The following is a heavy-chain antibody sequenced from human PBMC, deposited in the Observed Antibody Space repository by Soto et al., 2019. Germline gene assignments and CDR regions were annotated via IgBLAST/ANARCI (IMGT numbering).Heavy chain of an antibody. D-gene: IGHD4-17*01. V-gene: IGHV3-30*18. CDR2: ISYDGSNK. CDR1: GFTFSSYW. Sequence: GSLRLSCAASGFTFSSYWMTWVRQAPGKGLEWVAVISYDGSNKYYADSVKGRFTISRDNSKNTLYLQMNSLRAEDTAVYYCAKPPTTVTTFWFDPWGQGTLVTVSS. J-gene: IGHJ5*02. CDR3: AKPPTTVTTFWFDP.